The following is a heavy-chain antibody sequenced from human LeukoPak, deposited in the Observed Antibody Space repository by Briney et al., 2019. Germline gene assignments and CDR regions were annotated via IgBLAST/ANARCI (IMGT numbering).Heavy chain of an antibody. CDR2: IYPGDSDT. Sequence: GESLKISCKGSGYSFTSYWIGWVRQMPGKGLGWMGIIYPGDSDTRYSPSFQGQVTISADKSISTAYLQWSSLKASDTAMYYCASGGSYYDSSGYYTDYWGQGTLVTVSS. J-gene: IGHJ4*02. D-gene: IGHD3-22*01. CDR1: GYSFTSYW. V-gene: IGHV5-51*01. CDR3: ASGGSYYDSSGYYTDY.